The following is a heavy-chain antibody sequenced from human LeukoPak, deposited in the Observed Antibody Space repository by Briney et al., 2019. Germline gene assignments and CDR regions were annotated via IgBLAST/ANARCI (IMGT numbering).Heavy chain of an antibody. CDR1: GFPFNKFW. V-gene: IGHV3-7*01. CDR3: ARDGPPDGLYFDY. J-gene: IGHJ4*02. D-gene: IGHD2-8*01. CDR2: INQDGSEK. Sequence: HPGGSLRLSCAASGFPFNKFWMNWVRQAPGKGLERVASINQDGSEKYYAESVKGRFTISRDNAENSLYLQMNSLRAEDTAVYYCARDGPPDGLYFDYWGQGTLVTVSS.